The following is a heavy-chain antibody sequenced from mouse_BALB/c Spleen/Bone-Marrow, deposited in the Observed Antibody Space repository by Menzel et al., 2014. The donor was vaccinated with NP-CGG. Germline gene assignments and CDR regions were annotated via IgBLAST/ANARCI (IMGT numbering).Heavy chain of an antibody. V-gene: IGHV1-54*03. D-gene: IGHD2-3*01. CDR2: NNPGSGGT. CDR1: GYAFTNYL. CDR3: ARSIYDGYSEAMDY. J-gene: IGHJ4*01. Sequence: VQVVESGAELVRPGTSVKVSCKASGYAFTNYLIEWVKQRPGQGLEWIGVNNPGSGGTNYNEKFKGKATLTADKSSSTVYMQLRSLTSDDSAVYFCARSIYDGYSEAMDYWGQGTSVTVSS.